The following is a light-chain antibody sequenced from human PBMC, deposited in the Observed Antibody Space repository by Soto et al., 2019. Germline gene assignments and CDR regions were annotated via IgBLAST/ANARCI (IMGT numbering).Light chain of an antibody. CDR1: ESVGRH. J-gene: IGKJ5*01. Sequence: EIVVAQSPATPSVSPGERATPSCRASESVGRHLAWYHQKPGQAPKLPIFDASTRATGVPARFSGSGSGTEFTLTVSSLQSEDIAVYFCQQYNNWPPNFGQGTRLEIK. CDR3: QQYNNWPPN. V-gene: IGKV3-15*01. CDR2: DAS.